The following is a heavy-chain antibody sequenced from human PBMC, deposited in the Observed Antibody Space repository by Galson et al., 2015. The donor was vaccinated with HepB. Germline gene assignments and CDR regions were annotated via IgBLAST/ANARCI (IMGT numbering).Heavy chain of an antibody. J-gene: IGHJ2*01. CDR3: ARGGGYSYGWNL. D-gene: IGHD5-18*01. V-gene: IGHV3-7*03. CDR1: GFTFSSYW. Sequence: SLRLSCAASGFTFSSYWMSWVRQAPGQGLEWVANIKQDGSEKYYVDSVKGRSTISRDNAKNSLYLQMNSLRAEDTAVYYCARGGGYSYGWNLWGRGTLVTVSS. CDR2: IKQDGSEK.